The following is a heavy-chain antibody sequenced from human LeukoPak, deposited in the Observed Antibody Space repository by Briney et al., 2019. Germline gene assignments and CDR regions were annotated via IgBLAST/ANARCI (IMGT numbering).Heavy chain of an antibody. CDR1: GLTFSNYG. V-gene: IGHV3-23*01. J-gene: IGHJ4*02. CDR2: ITGDGTTT. Sequence: GGSLRLSCEASGLTFSNYGMSWVRQAPGKGLQWVSAITGDGTTTFYADSVKGRFTISRDNSKNMLYLQMSSLRAEDTAIYYCAKMQGYFDYWGQGTRVTVSS. CDR3: AKMQGYFDY.